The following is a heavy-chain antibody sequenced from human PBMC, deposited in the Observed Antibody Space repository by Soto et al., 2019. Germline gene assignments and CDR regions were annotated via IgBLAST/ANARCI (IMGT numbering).Heavy chain of an antibody. CDR1: GYTFTRSG. CDR3: ARKGDVPYYYYGMAV. D-gene: IGHD2-21*02. CDR2: ISGYDGRT. V-gene: IGHV1-18*01. J-gene: IGHJ6*02. Sequence: QVHLVQSGAEVKKPGASVKVSCKTSGYTFTRSGISWVRQAPGQGVERLGWISGYDGRTNFAQQVQDRVTMTTDKSTSRGYRELRSLRSDDRAVYYCARKGDVPYYYYGMAVWGQGTSVTVSS.